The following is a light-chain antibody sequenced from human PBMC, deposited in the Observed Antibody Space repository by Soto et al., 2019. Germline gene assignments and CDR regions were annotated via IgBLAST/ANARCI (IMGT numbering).Light chain of an antibody. V-gene: IGKV3-20*01. CDR3: QQYGSSPSLT. J-gene: IGKJ5*01. CDR1: QSVSSSY. Sequence: EIVLTQSPGTLSLSPGERATLSCRASQSVSSSYLAWYQQKPGQAPRLLIYGASSRATGIPDRFSGSGSGTDFTLTISRLESEDFAVYYCQQYGSSPSLTFGQGTRLEIK. CDR2: GAS.